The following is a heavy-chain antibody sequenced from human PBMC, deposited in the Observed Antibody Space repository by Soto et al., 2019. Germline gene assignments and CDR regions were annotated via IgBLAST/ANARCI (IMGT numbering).Heavy chain of an antibody. V-gene: IGHV1-69*06. CDR3: ARTPVGYYDTSGFGYFDY. CDR1: RGTFSSYA. CDR2: IIPILGTA. Sequence: QVQLVQSGAEVKKPWSSVKVSCKASRGTFSSYAISWVRQAPGQGLEWMGGIIPILGTANYAQKFQGRVTITADKSTSTAYMELSRLRTEETAVYYCARTPVGYYDTSGFGYFDYWGQGTLVTVSS. J-gene: IGHJ4*02. D-gene: IGHD3-22*01.